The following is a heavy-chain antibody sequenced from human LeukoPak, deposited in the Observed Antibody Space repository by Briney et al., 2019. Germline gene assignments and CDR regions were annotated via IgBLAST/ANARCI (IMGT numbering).Heavy chain of an antibody. D-gene: IGHD1-14*01. CDR2: LYSDGNT. Sequence: GGSLRLPCAASGFTFNNYAMSWVRQAPGKGLEWVSVLYSDGNTKYADSVQGRFTISRDNSKNTLYLEMNSLSHDDTAVYYCARGVEPLAANTLAYWGQGTLVTVSS. CDR3: ARGVEPLAANTLAY. J-gene: IGHJ4*02. V-gene: IGHV3-23*03. CDR1: GFTFNNYA.